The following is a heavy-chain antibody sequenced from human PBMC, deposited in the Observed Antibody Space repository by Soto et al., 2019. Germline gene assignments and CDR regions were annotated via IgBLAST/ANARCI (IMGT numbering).Heavy chain of an antibody. D-gene: IGHD6-13*01. CDR2: MSGSGGDI. J-gene: IGHJ4*02. CDR1: VFSFSSYA. CDR3: ARRHTAAAGLASGVFDY. Sequence: EVQLLESGGGLVQPGGSLRLSCAASVFSFSSYAMSWVRQAPMKGMEWVSTMSGSGGDIYYADSVKGRFTISRDYSKNTLYLQMNSLRAKDTAIYYCARRHTAAAGLASGVFDYWGQGTLVPVSS. V-gene: IGHV3-23*01.